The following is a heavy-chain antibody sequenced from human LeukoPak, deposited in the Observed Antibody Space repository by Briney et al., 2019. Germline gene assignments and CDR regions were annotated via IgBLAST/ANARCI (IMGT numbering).Heavy chain of an antibody. CDR1: GYIFPQN. CDR2: INPKNGGT. D-gene: IGHD6-25*01. J-gene: IGHJ4*02. V-gene: IGHV1-2*02. CDR3: VVSIQAAAIPAFDS. Sequence: GASVTVSFKASGYIFPQNIHWVRQAPGQGHEFMGWINPKNGGTKYAQNFQGRVTMTRDTSISTVYMELSSLGSDDTAVYYCVVSIQAAAIPAFDSWGQGTLVTVSS.